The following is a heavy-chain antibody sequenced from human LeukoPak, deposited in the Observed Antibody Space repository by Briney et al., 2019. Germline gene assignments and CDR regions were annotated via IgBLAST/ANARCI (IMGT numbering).Heavy chain of an antibody. V-gene: IGHV4-39*07. D-gene: IGHD2-21*02. CDR2: IYYSGST. J-gene: IGHJ3*02. Sequence: PSETLSLMCTVSGGSISSSSYYWGWIRQPPEKGLEWIGSIYYSGSTYYNPSLKSRLTISVDTSKNQFSLKLSSVTAADTAVYYCTKYCGGDCPPYENAFDIWGQGTMVTVSS. CDR3: TKYCGGDCPPYENAFDI. CDR1: GGSISSSSYY.